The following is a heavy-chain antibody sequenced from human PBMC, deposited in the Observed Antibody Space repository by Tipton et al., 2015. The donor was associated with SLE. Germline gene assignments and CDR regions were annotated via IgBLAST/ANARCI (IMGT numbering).Heavy chain of an antibody. CDR2: IFYSGST. D-gene: IGHD2-2*01. J-gene: IGHJ4*02. CDR3: VGDSRNLDY. CDR1: GRSISPYY. V-gene: IGHV4-59*01. Sequence: LSLTCTVSGRSISPYYWSWIRQPPGKGLEWIGEIFYSGSTNYNPSLQSRITMSVDTSKNQFSLKLNSVTAADTAVYYCVGDSRNLDYWGQGTLVTVSS.